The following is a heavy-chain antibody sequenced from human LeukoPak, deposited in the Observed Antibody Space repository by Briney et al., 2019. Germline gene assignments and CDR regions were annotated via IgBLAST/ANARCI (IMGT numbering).Heavy chain of an antibody. D-gene: IGHD3-9*01. Sequence: GGSLRLSCAASGFTFSDYAMSWVRQAPGKGLEWVSSIPGGGSSTFYAGSVKGRFTISRDNSKNTLYLRMNSLRDEDTAVYYCAKGQYYNILTGFYVRRGLDYWGQGTLVTVSS. J-gene: IGHJ4*02. V-gene: IGHV3-23*01. CDR3: AKGQYYNILTGFYVRRGLDY. CDR2: IPGGGSST. CDR1: GFTFSDYA.